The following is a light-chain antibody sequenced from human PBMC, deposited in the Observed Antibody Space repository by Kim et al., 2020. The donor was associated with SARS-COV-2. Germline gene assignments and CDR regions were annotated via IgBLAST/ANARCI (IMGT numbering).Light chain of an antibody. V-gene: IGLV1-40*01. Sequence: QRVTISCTGSTSNIGAGYDVQWYQHLPGTAPKLLIYANKNRPSGVPDRFSGSNSATSACLGITGLQAEDEADYYCQSYDNKLSGLVFGGGTRLTVL. CDR3: QSYDNKLSGLV. J-gene: IGLJ3*02. CDR1: TSNIGAGYD. CDR2: ANK.